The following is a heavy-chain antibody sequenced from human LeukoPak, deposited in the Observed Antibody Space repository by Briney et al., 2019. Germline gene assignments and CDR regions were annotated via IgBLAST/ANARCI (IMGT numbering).Heavy chain of an antibody. CDR3: ARVNDFWSGYNWFDP. V-gene: IGHV4-61*02. Sequence: SGTLSLTCTVSGGSISSGSYYWSWIRQPAGKGLEWIGRIYTSGSTNYNPSLKSRVTISVDTSKNQFSLKLSSVTAADTAVYYCARVNDFWSGYNWFDPWGQGTLVTVSS. CDR2: IYTSGST. D-gene: IGHD3-3*01. CDR1: GGSISSGSYY. J-gene: IGHJ5*02.